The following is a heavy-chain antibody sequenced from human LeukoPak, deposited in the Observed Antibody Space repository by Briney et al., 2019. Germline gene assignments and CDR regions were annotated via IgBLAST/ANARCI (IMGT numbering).Heavy chain of an antibody. CDR1: GFTFSSYW. CDR3: ANPQSRGYDYLDY. D-gene: IGHD5-12*01. V-gene: IGHV3-7*02. CDR2: IKQDGSEK. Sequence: GGSLRLSCAASGFTFSSYWMSWVRQAPGKGLEWVANIKQDGSEKYYVDSVKGRFTISRDNSRNTLYLQMNSLRGDDTAVYYCANPQSRGYDYLDYWGQGTPVTVSS. J-gene: IGHJ4*02.